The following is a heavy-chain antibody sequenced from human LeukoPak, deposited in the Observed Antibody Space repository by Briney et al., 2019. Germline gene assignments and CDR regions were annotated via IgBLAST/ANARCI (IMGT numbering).Heavy chain of an antibody. CDR3: AKDKGRLIVGAIPFDY. J-gene: IGHJ4*02. V-gene: IGHV3-30*18. CDR2: ISYDGSNK. D-gene: IGHD1-26*01. CDR1: GFPLSDYG. Sequence: PGGSLRLSCAASGFPLSDYGMHWVRQAPGKGLEWVAVISYDGSNKYYADSVKGRFTISRDNSKNTLYLQMNSLRAEDTAVYYCAKDKGRLIVGAIPFDYWGQGTLVTVSS.